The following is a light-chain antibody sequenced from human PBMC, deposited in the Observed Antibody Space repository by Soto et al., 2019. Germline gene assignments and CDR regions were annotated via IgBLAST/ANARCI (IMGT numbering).Light chain of an antibody. CDR3: SSYTSSSTLYV. Sequence: QSALTQPASVSGSPGQSSTISCTGTSSEVGGYNYVSWYQQHPGKAPKLMIYEVSNRPSGVSNRFSGSKSGNTASLTISGLQAQDEADYYCSSYTSSSTLYVFGTGTKLTVL. J-gene: IGLJ1*01. CDR1: SSEVGGYNY. V-gene: IGLV2-14*01. CDR2: EVS.